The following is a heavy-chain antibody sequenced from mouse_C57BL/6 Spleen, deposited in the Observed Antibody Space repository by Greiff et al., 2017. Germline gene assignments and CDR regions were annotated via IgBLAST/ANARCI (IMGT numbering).Heavy chain of an antibody. CDR3: ASAYYSNPWYFDV. CDR1: GYTFTSYW. CDR2: IHPNSGST. Sequence: VQLQQPGAELVKPGASVKLSCKASGYTFTSYWMHWAKQRPGQGLEWIGMIHPNSGSTNYNEKFKSKATLTVDKSSSTAYMQLSSLTSEDSAVYYCASAYYSNPWYFDVWGTGTTVTVSS. J-gene: IGHJ1*03. V-gene: IGHV1-64*01. D-gene: IGHD2-5*01.